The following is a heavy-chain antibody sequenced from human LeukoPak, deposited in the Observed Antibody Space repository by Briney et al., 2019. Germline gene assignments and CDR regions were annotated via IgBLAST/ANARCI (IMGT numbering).Heavy chain of an antibody. J-gene: IGHJ4*02. CDR1: GFTFSSYA. V-gene: IGHV3-30*04. Sequence: GGSLRLSCAASGFTFSSYAMHWVRQAPGKGLEWVAVISYDGSNKYHADSVKGRFTITRDNSKNTLYLQMSSRRAEDTAVYYCASGRVWNLEYWGQGTLVTVSS. CDR3: ASGRVWNLEY. D-gene: IGHD1-1*01. CDR2: ISYDGSNK.